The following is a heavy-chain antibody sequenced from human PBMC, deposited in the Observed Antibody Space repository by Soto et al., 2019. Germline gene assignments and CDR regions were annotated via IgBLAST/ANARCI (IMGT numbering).Heavy chain of an antibody. V-gene: IGHV1-8*01. D-gene: IGHD5-18*01. J-gene: IGHJ4*02. CDR3: ASGIQLWLRRINNGYSG. CDR2: MNPNSGNT. Sequence: QVQLVQSWAEVKKPGASVKVSCKASGYTFTSYDINWVRQATGQGLEWMGWMNPNSGNTGYAQKFQGRVTMTRNTSISTAYMELSSLRSEDTAVYYCASGIQLWLRRINNGYSGWGQGTLVTVSS. CDR1: GYTFTSYD.